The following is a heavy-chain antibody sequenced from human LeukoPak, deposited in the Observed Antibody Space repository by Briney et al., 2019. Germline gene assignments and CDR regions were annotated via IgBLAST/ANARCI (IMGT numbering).Heavy chain of an antibody. D-gene: IGHD1-14*01. CDR1: GGSFSGYY. J-gene: IGHJ5*02. V-gene: IGHV4-34*01. CDR2: INHSGST. CDR3: ARGRQNWNHNRGNWFDP. Sequence: SETLSLTCAVYGGSFSGYYWSWIRQPPGKGLEWIGEINHSGSTNYNPSLKSRVTISVDTSKNQFSLKLSSVTAADTAVYYCARGRQNWNHNRGNWFDPWGQGTLVTVSS.